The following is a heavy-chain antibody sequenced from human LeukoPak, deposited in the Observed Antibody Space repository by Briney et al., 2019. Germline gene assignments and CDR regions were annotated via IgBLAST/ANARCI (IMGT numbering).Heavy chain of an antibody. CDR2: IIPIFGTA. Sequence: GASVKVSCKASGGTFSSYAISWVRQAPGQGLEWMGGIIPIFGTANYAQKFQGRVTITADESTSTAYMELSSLRSEDTAVYYCAREGGRGIAAAGTNWFDPWGQGTLVTVSS. V-gene: IGHV1-69*13. J-gene: IGHJ5*02. CDR1: GGTFSSYA. CDR3: AREGGRGIAAAGTNWFDP. D-gene: IGHD6-13*01.